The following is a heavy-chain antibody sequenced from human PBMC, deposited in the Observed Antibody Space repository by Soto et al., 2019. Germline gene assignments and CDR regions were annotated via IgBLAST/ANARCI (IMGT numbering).Heavy chain of an antibody. D-gene: IGHD1-1*01. CDR2: MSHSGGT. Sequence: SETLSLTCAVYGGFVSSGNYYWSWIRQPPGKGLEWIGEMSHSGGTHFNPSLKSRVTISVDASKNQFSLKMSSVTAADTALYYCARVERGTATTVVDAFDIWGPGTMVTVS. V-gene: IGHV4-61*01. CDR3: ARVERGTATTVVDAFDI. J-gene: IGHJ3*02. CDR1: GGFVSSGNYY.